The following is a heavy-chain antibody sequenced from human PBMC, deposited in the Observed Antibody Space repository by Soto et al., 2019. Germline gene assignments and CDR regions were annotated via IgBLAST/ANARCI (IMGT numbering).Heavy chain of an antibody. D-gene: IGHD6-19*01. CDR3: ASTAHSSGWYSGGFDY. CDR2: IYHSGST. Sequence: SETLSLTCAVSGGSISSGGYSWSWIRQPPGNGLEWIGYIYHSGSTYYNPSLKSRVTISVDRSKNQFSLKLSSVTAADTAVYYCASTAHSSGWYSGGFDYWGQGTLVTVSS. CDR1: GGSISSGGYS. V-gene: IGHV4-30-2*01. J-gene: IGHJ4*02.